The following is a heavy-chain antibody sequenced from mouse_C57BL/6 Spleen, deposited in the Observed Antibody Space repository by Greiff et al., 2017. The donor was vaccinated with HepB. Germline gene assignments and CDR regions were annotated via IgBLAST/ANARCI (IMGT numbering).Heavy chain of an antibody. J-gene: IGHJ2*01. CDR1: GYTFTSYW. CDR2: IDPSDSYT. V-gene: IGHV1-69*01. D-gene: IGHD1-1*01. Sequence: QVQLQQPGAELVMPGASVKLSCKASGYTFTSYWMHWVKQRPGQGLEWIGEIDPSDSYTNYNQKFKGKSTLTVDKSSSTAYMQLSSLTSEDSAVYYCARRGYLYGSSLDYWGQGTTLTVSS. CDR3: ARRGYLYGSSLDY.